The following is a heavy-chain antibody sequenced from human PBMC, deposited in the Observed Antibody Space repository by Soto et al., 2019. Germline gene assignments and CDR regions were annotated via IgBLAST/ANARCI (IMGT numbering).Heavy chain of an antibody. CDR2: IYYSGST. CDR1: GGSISSYY. J-gene: IGHJ6*02. Sequence: SETLSLTCTVSGGSISSYYWSWIRQPPGKGLEWIGYIYYSGSTNYNPSLKSRVTISVDTSKNQFSLKLSSVTAADTAVYYCARDPVGGYDFWSGYRGYGMGVWGQGTTVTVSS. D-gene: IGHD3-3*01. CDR3: ARDPVGGYDFWSGYRGYGMGV. V-gene: IGHV4-59*01.